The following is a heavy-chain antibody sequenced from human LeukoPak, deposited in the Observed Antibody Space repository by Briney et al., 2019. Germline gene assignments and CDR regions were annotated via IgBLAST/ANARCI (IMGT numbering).Heavy chain of an antibody. CDR2: IYYSGST. J-gene: IGHJ4*02. CDR3: ARVKYYYGSGSYYRFYDY. V-gene: IGHV4-59*01. CDR1: GGSISSYY. D-gene: IGHD3-10*01. Sequence: KPSETLSLTCTVSGGSISSYYWSWIRQPPGKGLEWIGYIYYSGSTNYNPSLKSRVTISVDTSKNQFSLKLSSVTAADTAVYYCARVKYYYGSGSYYRFYDYWGQGTLVTVSS.